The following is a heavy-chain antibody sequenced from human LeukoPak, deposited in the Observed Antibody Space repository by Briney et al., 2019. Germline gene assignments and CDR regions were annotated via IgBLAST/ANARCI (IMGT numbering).Heavy chain of an antibody. V-gene: IGHV3-7*01. Sequence: GGSLRLSCAASGFTFSSYWMSWVRQAPGKGLEWVANIKQDGSEKYYVDSVRGRFTISRDNAKNSLYLQMNSLRAEDTAVYYCARVGYDFWSGYHDYYYMDVWGKGTTVTVSS. J-gene: IGHJ6*03. D-gene: IGHD3-3*01. CDR3: ARVGYDFWSGYHDYYYMDV. CDR2: IKQDGSEK. CDR1: GFTFSSYW.